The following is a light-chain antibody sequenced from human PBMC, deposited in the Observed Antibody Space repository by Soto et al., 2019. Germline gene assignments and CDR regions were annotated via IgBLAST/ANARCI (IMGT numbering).Light chain of an antibody. J-gene: IGKJ5*01. V-gene: IGKV3D-15*01. Sequence: EIVMTQSPATLSVSPGERATLSCRASQSVTNNLAWYQQKPGQAPRLLIFGASTRATGIPDRISGSGAGAYFNLTISRLEPADFGVYYCQQYGSSHTFGQGTRLEI. CDR1: QSVTNN. CDR3: QQYGSSHT. CDR2: GAS.